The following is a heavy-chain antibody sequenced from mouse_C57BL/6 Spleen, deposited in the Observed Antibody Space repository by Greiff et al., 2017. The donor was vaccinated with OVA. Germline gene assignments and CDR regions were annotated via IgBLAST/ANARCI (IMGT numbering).Heavy chain of an antibody. D-gene: IGHD2-5*01. CDR3: ARYSNYEYFDY. CDR2: IDPSDSYT. CDR1: GYTFTSYW. Sequence: QVQLQQPGAELVKPGASVKLSCKASGYTFTSYWMQWVKQRPGQGLEWIGEIDPSDSYTNYNQKFKGKATLTVDTSSSTASMQLSSLTSEDSAVYYCARYSNYEYFDYWGQGTTLTVSS. V-gene: IGHV1-50*01. J-gene: IGHJ2*01.